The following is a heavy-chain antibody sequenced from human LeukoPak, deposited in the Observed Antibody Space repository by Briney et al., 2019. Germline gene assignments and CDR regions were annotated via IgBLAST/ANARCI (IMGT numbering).Heavy chain of an antibody. V-gene: IGHV3-7*03. Sequence: GGSLRLSCAASGFTFSSYWMSWVRQAPGKGLEWVANIKQDGSEKYYVDSVKGRFTISRDNAKNSLYLQMNSLRAEDTAVYYCAKDGGLWVSAHWGDSWGRGTLVTVSS. CDR1: GFTFSSYW. D-gene: IGHD7-27*01. CDR2: IKQDGSEK. J-gene: IGHJ4*02. CDR3: AKDGGLWVSAHWGDS.